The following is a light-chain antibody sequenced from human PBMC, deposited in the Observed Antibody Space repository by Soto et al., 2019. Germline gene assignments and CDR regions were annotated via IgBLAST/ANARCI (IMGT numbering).Light chain of an antibody. Sequence: QSALTQPASVSGSPGQSITISCTGTSGNIGTYNFVSWYQQHPRRAPKFMIYDDTKRPSGVSNRFSGSKSGNTAALTISGLQVEDEADYYCCSYAGTGTDDYVFGSGTKLTVL. J-gene: IGLJ1*01. CDR3: CSYAGTGTDDYV. CDR2: DDT. CDR1: SGNIGTYNF. V-gene: IGLV2-23*01.